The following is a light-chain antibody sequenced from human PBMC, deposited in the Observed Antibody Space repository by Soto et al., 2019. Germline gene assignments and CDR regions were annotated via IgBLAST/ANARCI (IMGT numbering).Light chain of an antibody. CDR1: QSVGSD. J-gene: IGKJ2*01. CDR3: QQYHKWPPVYT. Sequence: EILMTQSPATLSASPGERATLSCRASQSVGSDLAWYQQKPGQAPRLLIYHASLRATSLPARFSGSGSGTEFTLTISTLQSEDFAIYYCQQYHKWPPVYTFGQGTKLEIK. V-gene: IGKV3-15*01. CDR2: HAS.